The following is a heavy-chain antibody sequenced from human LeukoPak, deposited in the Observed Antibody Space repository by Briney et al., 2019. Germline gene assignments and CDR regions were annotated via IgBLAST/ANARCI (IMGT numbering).Heavy chain of an antibody. Sequence: ASVKVSCKASGGTFTSYAISWVRQAPGQGLEWMGGIIPIFGAANYAQKFQGRVTITADKSTSTSYMELSSLRSEDTAVYYCARDRMIGGGFDIWGQGTMVTVSS. V-gene: IGHV1-69*06. CDR2: IIPIFGAA. CDR1: GGTFTSYA. CDR3: ARDRMIGGGFDI. D-gene: IGHD3-22*01. J-gene: IGHJ3*02.